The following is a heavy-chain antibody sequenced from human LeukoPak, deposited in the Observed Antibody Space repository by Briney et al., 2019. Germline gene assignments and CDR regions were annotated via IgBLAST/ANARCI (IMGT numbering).Heavy chain of an antibody. CDR1: GAFVSNHY. D-gene: IGHD5-12*01. J-gene: IGHJ4*02. Sequence: KSSGTLSLTCSVSGAFVSNHYCTWIRQPPGKRLEWIGYAYYSGSTNYNASLKSRVTISVNTSKNQFALGLNSLTDADTTVYYCAISYGGYVLDSWGQGTLVIVSS. CDR3: AISYGGYVLDS. V-gene: IGHV4-59*02. CDR2: AYYSGST.